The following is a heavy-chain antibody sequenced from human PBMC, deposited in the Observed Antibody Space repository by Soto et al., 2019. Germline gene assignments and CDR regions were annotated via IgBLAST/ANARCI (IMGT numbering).Heavy chain of an antibody. J-gene: IGHJ6*02. CDR3: ASDRSSGWDQGYGMDV. CDR2: IYYSGST. V-gene: IGHV4-59*01. Sequence: ESLCLTGPVSGGSISTYYWSWIRQPPGKGLEWIGYIYYSGSTSYNPSLKSRVTISVDTSKNQFSLKLRSVTAADTAVYYCASDRSSGWDQGYGMDVWGQGTTVTVYS. D-gene: IGHD6-19*01. CDR1: GGSISTYY.